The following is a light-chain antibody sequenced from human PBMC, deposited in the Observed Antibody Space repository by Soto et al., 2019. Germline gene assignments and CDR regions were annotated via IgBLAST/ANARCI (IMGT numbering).Light chain of an antibody. CDR2: EVN. J-gene: IGLJ2*01. Sequence: QSALTQPASVSGSPGQSITISCTGTSSDIGYYNYVSWYQHHPGRAPKLLIYEVNKRPSGASNRFSGSRSDTTASLTISGLQAGDGATYYLSSFPSISTVIFGGGTKPTV. CDR3: SSFPSISTVI. V-gene: IGLV2-14*01. CDR1: SSDIGYYNY.